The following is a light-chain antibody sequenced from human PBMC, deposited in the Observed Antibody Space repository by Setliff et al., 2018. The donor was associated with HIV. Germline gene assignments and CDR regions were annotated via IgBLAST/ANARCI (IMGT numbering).Light chain of an antibody. CDR2: EVS. V-gene: IGLV2-14*01. Sequence: QSVLTQPASVSGSPGQSITTSCTGSSSDIGTYNFVSWYQQYPNKAPKVVIYEVSVRPSGISNRFSGSKSGNTASLTISRLQPEDDADYYCTSYTTSSAPLVFGSGTKV. CDR1: SSDIGTYNF. CDR3: TSYTTSSAPLV. J-gene: IGLJ1*01.